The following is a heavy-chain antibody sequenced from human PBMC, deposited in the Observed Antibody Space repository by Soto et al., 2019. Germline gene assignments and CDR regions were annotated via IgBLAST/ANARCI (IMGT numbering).Heavy chain of an antibody. Sequence: PGGSLRLSCEASGFAIRSNAIHWVRQAPGKGLEWVAVISFEGSYKYYADSVKGRFTVSRDNSKNTVSLQMDSLTGEDSALYYCVRAAGIAAAGSSQGVLWGQGTLVTV. CDR3: VRAAGIAAAGSSQGVL. J-gene: IGHJ4*02. V-gene: IGHV3-30*04. D-gene: IGHD6-13*01. CDR1: GFAIRSNA. CDR2: ISFEGSYK.